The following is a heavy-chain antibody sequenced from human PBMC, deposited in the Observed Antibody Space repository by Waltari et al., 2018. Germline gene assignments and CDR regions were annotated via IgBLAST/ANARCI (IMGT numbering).Heavy chain of an antibody. CDR3: ARGNTYYYDSSGYHPGDY. V-gene: IGHV4-34*01. CDR1: GGSFSGYY. J-gene: IGHJ4*02. CDR2: INHSGRT. Sequence: QVQLQQWGAGLLKPSETLSLTCAVYGGSFSGYYWSWIRQPPGKGLEWIGEINHSGRTNYNPSLKSRVTISVDTSKNQFSLKLSSVTAADTAVYYCARGNTYYYDSSGYHPGDYWGQGTLVTVSS. D-gene: IGHD3-22*01.